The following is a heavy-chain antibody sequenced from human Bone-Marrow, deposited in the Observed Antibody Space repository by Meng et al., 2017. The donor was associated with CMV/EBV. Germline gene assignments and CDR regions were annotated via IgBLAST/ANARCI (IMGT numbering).Heavy chain of an antibody. J-gene: IGHJ3*02. V-gene: IGHV3-21*04. D-gene: IGHD3-3*01. Sequence: GESLKISCAASGFTFSSYSMNWVRQAPGKGLEWVSSISSSSSYIYYADSVKGRFTISRDNSKNTLYLQMNSLRAEDTAVYYCAKAENTIFGVVIDAFDIWGQGTMVTVSS. CDR2: ISSSSSYI. CDR1: GFTFSSYS. CDR3: AKAENTIFGVVIDAFDI.